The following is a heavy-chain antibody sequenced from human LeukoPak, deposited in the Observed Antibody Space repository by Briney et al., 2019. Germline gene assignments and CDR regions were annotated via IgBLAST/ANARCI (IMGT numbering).Heavy chain of an antibody. CDR2: IHSDGTT. Sequence: GGSLRLSCAASGFTVSLYYMTWVRQAPGKGLEWVSVIHSDGTTHYADSVKGRFTISRDNSKNTLYLQMNSLRVEDTAMYYCARETGYSTSWYAYYFDYWGQGTLVTVAS. J-gene: IGHJ4*02. CDR1: GFTVSLYY. V-gene: IGHV3-53*01. CDR3: ARETGYSTSWYAYYFDY. D-gene: IGHD6-13*01.